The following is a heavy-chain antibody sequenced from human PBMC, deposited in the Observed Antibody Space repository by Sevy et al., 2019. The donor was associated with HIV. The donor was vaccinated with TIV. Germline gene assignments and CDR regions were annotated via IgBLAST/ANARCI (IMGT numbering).Heavy chain of an antibody. V-gene: IGHV3-7*01. D-gene: IGHD7-27*01. CDR1: GFTFNKYW. Sequence: GGSLRLSCAASGFTFNKYWMSWVRQAPGRGLEWVANIQQEGRNNYNVDSVKGGFTSSRDNAKNTMYLQMNSLRAEDTAVYYCAREGEGRELGGHYFEDWGQGTLVTVSS. CDR2: IQQEGRNN. CDR3: AREGEGRELGGHYFED. J-gene: IGHJ4*02.